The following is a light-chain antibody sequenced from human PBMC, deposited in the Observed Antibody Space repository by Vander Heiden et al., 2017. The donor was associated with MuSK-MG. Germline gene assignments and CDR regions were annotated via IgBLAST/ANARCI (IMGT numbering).Light chain of an antibody. CDR3: QQYYEAPQT. Sequence: VMTQYPVSLAAALGDRATLDCTSSQSVLFTSNTQSCIAWYQQKPGQPPKVLNSWTSNPGSGVPDRFSGSGSGTDFTLTISNLQAEDVGTYYCQQYYEAPQTFGQGTRVEVK. CDR1: QSVLFTSNTQSC. J-gene: IGKJ1*01. V-gene: IGKV4-1*01. CDR2: WTS.